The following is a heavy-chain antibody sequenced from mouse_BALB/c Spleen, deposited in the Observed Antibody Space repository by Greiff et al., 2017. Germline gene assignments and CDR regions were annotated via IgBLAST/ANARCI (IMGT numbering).Heavy chain of an antibody. J-gene: IGHJ4*01. V-gene: IGHV7-1*02. D-gene: IGHD1-1*01. CDR2: SSNKANDYTT. CDR1: GFTFSDFY. CDR3: ARDGPCGSSYGAMDY. Sequence: EVKLMESGGGLVQPGGSLRLSCATSGFTFSDFYMEWVRQPPGKRLEWIAASSNKANDYTTEYSASVKGRFIVSRDTSQSILYLQMHALSAEDTAIYYCARDGPCGSSYGAMDYWGQGTSVTVSS.